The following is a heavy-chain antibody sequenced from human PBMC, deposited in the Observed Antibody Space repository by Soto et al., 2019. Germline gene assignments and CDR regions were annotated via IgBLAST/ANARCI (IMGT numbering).Heavy chain of an antibody. CDR2: IYYSGPT. J-gene: IGHJ4*02. D-gene: IGHD2-2*01. Sequence: SETLSLTCTVSGDSISSGDNYWSWIRQHPEKGLEWIGYIYYSGPTYYNPSLKSRVTVSVDTSNNQFSLKLSSVTAADTAVYYCATSEPATMNLDYWGQGTLVTVSS. CDR3: ATSEPATMNLDY. V-gene: IGHV4-31*03. CDR1: GDSISSGDNY.